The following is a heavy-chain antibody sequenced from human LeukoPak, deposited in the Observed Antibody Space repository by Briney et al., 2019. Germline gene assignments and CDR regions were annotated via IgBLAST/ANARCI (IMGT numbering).Heavy chain of an antibody. CDR3: AARRPDYDSNGYYYDSEYFQH. Sequence: ASVKVSCRASGYIFTGYYMHWVRQAPGQGLEWMGWINPNSGDTNFAQKFQGRVTMTRDTSISTAYMELSSLRSEDTAVYYCAARRPDYDSNGYYYDSEYFQHWGQGTLVTVSS. CDR2: INPNSGDT. J-gene: IGHJ1*01. CDR1: GYIFTGYY. V-gene: IGHV1-2*02. D-gene: IGHD3-22*01.